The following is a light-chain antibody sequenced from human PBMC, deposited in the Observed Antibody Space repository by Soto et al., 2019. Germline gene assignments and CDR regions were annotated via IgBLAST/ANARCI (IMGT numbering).Light chain of an antibody. CDR1: TSNVGTKH. CDR3: ASWDTSLKVAI. CDR2: DND. V-gene: IGLV1-51*01. Sequence: QSVLTQPPSVSAAPGQKVTISCSGSTSNVGTKHVSWYQQFPGTVPKVLIYDNDKRRSGIPDRFSGSRSGTTATLAITGLQSGDEADYYCASWDTSLKVAIFGGGTKVTVL. J-gene: IGLJ2*01.